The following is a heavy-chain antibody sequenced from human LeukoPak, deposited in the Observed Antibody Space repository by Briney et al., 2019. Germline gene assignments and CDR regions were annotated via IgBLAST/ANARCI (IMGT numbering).Heavy chain of an antibody. J-gene: IGHJ4*02. CDR1: GYSFTSYW. V-gene: IGHV5-51*01. D-gene: IGHD3-22*01. CDR2: IYAGDSDT. CDR3: AGLVLGVYYDSSEGGPPPPLLDY. Sequence: GEPRKISWQGSGYSFTSYWSGWVRQMPGRGLGWMGIIYAGDSDTKNTPSFQGQVTIPAEKSISPAFLQGGSRKAWDTASFYWAGLVLGVYYDSSEGGPPPPLLDYWGQGTLVTVSS.